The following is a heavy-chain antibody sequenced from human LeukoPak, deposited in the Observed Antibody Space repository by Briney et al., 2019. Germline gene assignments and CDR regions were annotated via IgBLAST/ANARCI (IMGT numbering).Heavy chain of an antibody. J-gene: IGHJ4*02. CDR1: GFTFSSYA. V-gene: IGHV3-23*01. CDR2: ISGSGGST. Sequence: GGSLRLSCAASGFTFSSYAMSWVRQAPGKGLEWVSAISGSGGSTYYADSVKGRFTISSDNSKNTLYLQMNSLRAEDTAVYYCAWEDYYDSSGDIYWGQGTLVTVSS. D-gene: IGHD3-22*01. CDR3: AWEDYYDSSGDIY.